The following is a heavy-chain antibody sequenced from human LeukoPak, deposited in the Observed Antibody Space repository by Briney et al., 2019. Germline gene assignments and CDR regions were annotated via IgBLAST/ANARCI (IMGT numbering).Heavy chain of an antibody. Sequence: GASVKVSCKASGYTFTSYYMHWVRQAPGQGLEWMGLINPSGGSTSYAQKFQGRVTMTRDTSTSTVYMELSSLRSEDTAVYYCARDFCSGGSCYIEFDYWGQGTLVTVSS. CDR2: INPSGGST. CDR3: ARDFCSGGSCYIEFDY. J-gene: IGHJ4*02. CDR1: GYTFTSYY. V-gene: IGHV1-46*01. D-gene: IGHD2-15*01.